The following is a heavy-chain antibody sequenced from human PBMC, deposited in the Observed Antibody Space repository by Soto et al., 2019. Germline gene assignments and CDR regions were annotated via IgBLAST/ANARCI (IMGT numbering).Heavy chain of an antibody. CDR2: ISGSGGST. CDR1: GFTFSSYA. V-gene: IGHV3-23*01. J-gene: IGHJ6*03. Sequence: PGGSLRLSCAASGFTFSSYAMSWVRQAPGKGLEWVSAISGSGGSTYYADSAKGRFTISRDNSKNTLYLQMNSLRAEDTAVYYCAKGTSTYYDFWSGYYISPMDVWGKGTTVTVSS. CDR3: AKGTSTYYDFWSGYYISPMDV. D-gene: IGHD3-3*01.